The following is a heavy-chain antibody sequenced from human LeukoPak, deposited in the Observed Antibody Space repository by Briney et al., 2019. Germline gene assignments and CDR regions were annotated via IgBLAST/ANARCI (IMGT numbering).Heavy chain of an antibody. Sequence: SETLSLTCTVSGGSISSYYWSWVRQPPGKGLEWIGYIYYSGSSNYNPYLKSRATMSVDTPKNHFSLKLTSVTAADTAVYYCARSEAPSPLLWFGELFSDWGQGTLVTVSS. CDR1: GGSISSYY. V-gene: IGHV4-59*01. CDR2: IYYSGSS. D-gene: IGHD3-10*01. CDR3: ARSEAPSPLLWFGELFSD. J-gene: IGHJ4*02.